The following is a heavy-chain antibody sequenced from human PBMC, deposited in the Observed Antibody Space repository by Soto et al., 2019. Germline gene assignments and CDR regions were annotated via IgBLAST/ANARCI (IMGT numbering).Heavy chain of an antibody. CDR3: ARGLRYYDILTGYLNPVYYMDV. D-gene: IGHD3-9*01. J-gene: IGHJ6*03. Sequence: WGSLRLSCAASGFTFSSYGMHWVRQAPGKGLEWVAVIWYDGSNKYYADSVKGRFTISRDNSKNTLYLQMNSLRAEDTAVYYCARGLRYYDILTGYLNPVYYMDVWGKGTTVTVSS. CDR2: IWYDGSNK. V-gene: IGHV3-33*01. CDR1: GFTFSSYG.